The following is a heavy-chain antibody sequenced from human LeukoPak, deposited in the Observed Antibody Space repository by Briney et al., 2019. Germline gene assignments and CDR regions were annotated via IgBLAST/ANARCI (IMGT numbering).Heavy chain of an antibody. V-gene: IGHV4-39*02. CDR2: IYYSGNT. CDR3: ARGRVSSSTWHSTYYYYFYMDV. J-gene: IGHJ6*03. D-gene: IGHD4-11*01. Sequence: SETLSLTCTVSGVSISSSNSYWGWIRQPPGKGLEWIGSIYYSGNTYYNASLKSQVSISIDTSKNHFSLQLSSVTAADTAVYFCARGRVSSSTWHSTYYYYFYMDVWGKGTTVTVSS. CDR1: GVSISSSNSY.